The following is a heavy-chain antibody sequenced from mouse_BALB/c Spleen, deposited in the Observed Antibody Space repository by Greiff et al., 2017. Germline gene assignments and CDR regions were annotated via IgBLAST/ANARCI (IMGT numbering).Heavy chain of an antibody. D-gene: IGHD2-12*01. J-gene: IGHJ3*01. V-gene: IGHV5-4*02. CDR3: ARDYGFAY. CDR1: GFTFSDYY. CDR2: ISDGGSYT. Sequence: EVQVVESGGGLVKPGGSLKLSCAASGFTFSDYYMYWVRQTPEKRLEWVATISDGGSYTYYPDSVKGRFTISRDNAKNNLYLQMSSLKSEDTAMYYCARDYGFAYWGQGTLVTVSA.